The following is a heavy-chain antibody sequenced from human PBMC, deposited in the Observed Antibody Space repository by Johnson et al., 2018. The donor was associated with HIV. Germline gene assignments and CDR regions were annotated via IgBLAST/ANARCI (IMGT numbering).Heavy chain of an antibody. V-gene: IGHV3-33*08. Sequence: QVQLVESGGGLVQPGRSVKLSCQGSGFTFSDYYMTWIRQALGKGLEWVAFIRYDGSNKYYVDSVKGRFSISRDNSKNTLYLQMNSLRAEDTAVYYCARAGLTYTLDAFDIWGQGTLVTVSS. CDR2: IRYDGSNK. CDR1: GFTFSDYY. J-gene: IGHJ3*02. CDR3: ARAGLTYTLDAFDI. D-gene: IGHD3-16*01.